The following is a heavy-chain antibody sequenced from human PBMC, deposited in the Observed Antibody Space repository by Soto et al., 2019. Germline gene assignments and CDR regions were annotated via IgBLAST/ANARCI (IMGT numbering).Heavy chain of an antibody. CDR3: ARELNTESSAYYSFAF. D-gene: IGHD3-22*01. J-gene: IGHJ4*02. Sequence: QVQLVQSGPEVKMPGASVKVSCKTSGYIFTAYGLAWLRQAPGQRPEWMGWVSTNDDRTNYAQKFQGRVTMTTDRSTTTTSMELRSQRPDDTAVYYCARELNTESSAYYSFAFWGQGTLVTVSS. CDR1: GYIFTAYG. V-gene: IGHV1-18*01. CDR2: VSTNDDRT.